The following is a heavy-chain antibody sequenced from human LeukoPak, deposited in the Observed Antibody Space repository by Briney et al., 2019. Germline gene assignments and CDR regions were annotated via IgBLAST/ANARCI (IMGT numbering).Heavy chain of an antibody. CDR1: GYTFTSYY. D-gene: IGHD3-10*01. J-gene: IGHJ5*02. CDR2: INPNSGGT. Sequence: ASVKVSCKASGYTFTSYYMHWVRQAPGQGLEWMGWINPNSGGTNYAQKFQGRVTMTRDTSISTAYMELSRLRSDDTAVYYCASGGKEDGSGSYYNWFDPWGQGTLVTVSS. V-gene: IGHV1-2*02. CDR3: ASGGKEDGSGSYYNWFDP.